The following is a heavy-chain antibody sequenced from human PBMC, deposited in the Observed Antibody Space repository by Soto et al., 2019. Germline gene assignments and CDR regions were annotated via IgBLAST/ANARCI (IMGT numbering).Heavy chain of an antibody. CDR2: IYYSGTT. CDR3: ARSDEDCSSSSCFPYWFAP. J-gene: IGHJ5*02. D-gene: IGHD2-2*01. CDR1: GDSISSVGYY. Sequence: QVQLQESGPGLVKPSQTLSLTCTVSGDSISSVGYYWSWIRQHPGKGLEWIGHIYYSGTTYYNPSLKSRVTIALDTSENQFSLKLSSVTAADTAVYYCARSDEDCSSSSCFPYWFAPWGQGPLVTVSP. V-gene: IGHV4-31*03.